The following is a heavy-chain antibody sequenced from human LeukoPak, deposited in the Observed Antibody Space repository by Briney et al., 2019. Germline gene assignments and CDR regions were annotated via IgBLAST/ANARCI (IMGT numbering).Heavy chain of an antibody. J-gene: IGHJ4*02. CDR2: IYTSGST. D-gene: IGHD6-13*01. CDR3: ARSNPQIAAASDY. CDR1: GGSISSYY. V-gene: IGHV4-4*09. Sequence: SETLSLTCTVSGGSISSYYWSWIRQPPGKGLEWIGYIYTSGSTNYNPSPKSRVTISVDTSKNQFSLKLSSVTAADTAVYYCARSNPQIAAASDYWGQGTLVTVSS.